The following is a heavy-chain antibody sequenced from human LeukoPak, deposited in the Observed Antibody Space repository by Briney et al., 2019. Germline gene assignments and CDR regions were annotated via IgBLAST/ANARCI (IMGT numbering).Heavy chain of an antibody. Sequence: GGSLRLSCAASGFIFSNYAMSWVRQAPGKGLEWVAAISGSGDNTYYADSVKGRFTISRDNSKNTLYLQMNSLRAEDTAVYYCAKDWAIFGVVIYYFDYWGQGTLVTVSS. J-gene: IGHJ4*02. CDR2: ISGSGDNT. D-gene: IGHD3-3*01. CDR3: AKDWAIFGVVIYYFDY. CDR1: GFIFSNYA. V-gene: IGHV3-23*01.